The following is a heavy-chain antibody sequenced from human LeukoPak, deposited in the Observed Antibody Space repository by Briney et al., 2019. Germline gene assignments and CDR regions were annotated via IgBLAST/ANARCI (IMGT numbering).Heavy chain of an antibody. CDR1: GGTFSSYA. D-gene: IGHD5-18*01. V-gene: IGHV1-69*04. CDR2: IIPVLNIT. Sequence: SVKVSCKASGGTFSSYAITWVRQAPGQGLEWMGRIIPVLNITTYAQKFQGSVTITADTSTSTVYMELSSLRSEETAVYYCARDQGLTAPPPYGLDVWGQGTTVIVSS. J-gene: IGHJ6*02. CDR3: ARDQGLTAPPPYGLDV.